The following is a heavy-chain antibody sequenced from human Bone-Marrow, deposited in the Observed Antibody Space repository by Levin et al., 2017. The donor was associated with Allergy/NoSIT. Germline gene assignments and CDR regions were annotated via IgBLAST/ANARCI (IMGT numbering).Heavy chain of an antibody. CDR3: AKAGGGGYTFDYDDS. CDR2: ISWNSATI. Sequence: PGGSLRLSCAASGFTFDDYAMHWVRQAPGKGLEWVSGISWNSATINYADSVKGRFTISRDNAKNSLYLQMNSLRAEDTALYYCAKAGGGGYTFDYDDSWGQGTLVTVSS. CDR1: GFTFDDYA. D-gene: IGHD5-18*01. V-gene: IGHV3-9*01. J-gene: IGHJ4*02.